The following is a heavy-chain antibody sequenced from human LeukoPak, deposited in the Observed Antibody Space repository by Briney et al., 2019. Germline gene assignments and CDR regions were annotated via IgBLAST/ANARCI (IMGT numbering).Heavy chain of an antibody. D-gene: IGHD5-24*01. CDR1: GGSISSGGYY. CDR3: ARVPITDDAFDI. V-gene: IGHV4-31*03. Sequence: SETLSLTCTVSGGSISSGGYYWSWIRQHPGKGLEWIGYIYYSGSTYYNPSLKSRVTISVDTSKYQFSLKLSSVTAADTAVYYCARVPITDDAFDIWGQGTMVTVSS. J-gene: IGHJ3*02. CDR2: IYYSGST.